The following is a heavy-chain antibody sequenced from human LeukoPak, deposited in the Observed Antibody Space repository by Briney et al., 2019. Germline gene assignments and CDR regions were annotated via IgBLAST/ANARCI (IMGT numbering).Heavy chain of an antibody. CDR3: ARSAYGSGSYYGASSYYFDY. V-gene: IGHV1-69*02. J-gene: IGHJ4*02. Sequence: SVKVSCKASGGAFSSYTISWVRQAPGQGLEWMGRIIPILGIANYAQKFQGRVTITADKSTSTAYMELSSLRSEDTAVYYCARSAYGSGSYYGASSYYFDYWGQGTLVTVSS. D-gene: IGHD3-10*01. CDR2: IIPILGIA. CDR1: GGAFSSYT.